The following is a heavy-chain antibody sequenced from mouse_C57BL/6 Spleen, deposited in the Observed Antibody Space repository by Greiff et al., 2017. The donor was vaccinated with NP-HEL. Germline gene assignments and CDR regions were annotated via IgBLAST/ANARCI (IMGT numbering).Heavy chain of an antibody. D-gene: IGHD2-2*01. J-gene: IGHJ1*03. V-gene: IGHV5-4*03. CDR1: GFTFSSYA. CDR2: ISDGGSYT. CDR3: ARAGDYGYDEDWYFDV. Sequence: EVKLVESGGGLVKPGGSLKLSCAASGFTFSSYAMSWVRQTPEKRLEWVATISDGGSYTYYPDNVKGRFTISRDNAKNNLYLQMSHLKSEDTAMYYCARAGDYGYDEDWYFDVWGTGTTVTVSS.